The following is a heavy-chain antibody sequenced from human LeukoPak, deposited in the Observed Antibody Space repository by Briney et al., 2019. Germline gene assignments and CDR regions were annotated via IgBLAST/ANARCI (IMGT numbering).Heavy chain of an antibody. Sequence: SETLSLTCAVYGGSFSGYYWSWIRQPPGKGLEWIGEINHSGSTNYNPSLKSRVTISVDTSKNQFSLKLSSVTAADTAVYYCARGTWYFDLWGRGTLVIVSS. CDR1: GGSFSGYY. V-gene: IGHV4-34*01. CDR2: INHSGST. J-gene: IGHJ2*01. CDR3: ARGTWYFDL.